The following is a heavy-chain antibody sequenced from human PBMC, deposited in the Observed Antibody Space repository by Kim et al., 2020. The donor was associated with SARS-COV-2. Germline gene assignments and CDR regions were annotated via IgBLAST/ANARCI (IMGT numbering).Heavy chain of an antibody. Sequence: YNPSLKSRVTISVDTSKNQFSLKLSSVTAADTAVYYCTREPYDSSGYVDYWGQGTLVTVSS. CDR3: TREPYDSSGYVDY. V-gene: IGHV4-59*01. D-gene: IGHD3-22*01. J-gene: IGHJ4*02.